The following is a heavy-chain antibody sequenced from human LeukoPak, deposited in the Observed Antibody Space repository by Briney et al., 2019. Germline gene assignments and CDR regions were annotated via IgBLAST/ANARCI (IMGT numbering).Heavy chain of an antibody. CDR2: ISGSGGST. J-gene: IGHJ5*02. D-gene: IGHD3-22*01. Sequence: GGSLRLSCAASGFTFSSYAMSWVRQAPGQGLAWVSAISGSGGSTYYADSVKGRFTISRDNSKNTLYLQMNSLRAEDTAVYYCAKTSSGYLFWFDPWGQGTLVTVSS. CDR1: GFTFSSYA. CDR3: AKTSSGYLFWFDP. V-gene: IGHV3-23*01.